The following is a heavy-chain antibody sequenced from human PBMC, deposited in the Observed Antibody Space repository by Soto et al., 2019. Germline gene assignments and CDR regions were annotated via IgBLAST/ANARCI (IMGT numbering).Heavy chain of an antibody. CDR3: ARSSTGYSSGWPLYYFDY. J-gene: IGHJ4*02. D-gene: IGHD6-19*01. CDR2: IYYSGST. CDR1: GVSISNGGYY. Sequence: KTSETLSLTCSVSGVSISNGGYYWSWIRQPPGKGLEWIGYIYYSGSTNYNPSLKSRVTISVDTSKNQFSLKLSSVTAADTAVYYCARSSTGYSSGWPLYYFDYWGQGTLVTVS. V-gene: IGHV4-61*08.